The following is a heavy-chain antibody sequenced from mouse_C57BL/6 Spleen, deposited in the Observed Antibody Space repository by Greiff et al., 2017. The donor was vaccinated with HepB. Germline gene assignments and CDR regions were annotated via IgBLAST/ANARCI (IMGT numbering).Heavy chain of an antibody. CDR1: GFSLTSYG. D-gene: IGHD2-14*01. Sequence: VKLMESGPGLVQPSQSLSITCTVSGFSLTSYGVHWVRQSPGKGLEWLGVIWRGGSTDYNAAFMSRLSITKDNSKSQVFFKMNSLQADDTAIYYCAKMNIGWYFDVWGTGTTVTVSS. CDR2: IWRGGST. J-gene: IGHJ1*03. CDR3: AKMNIGWYFDV. V-gene: IGHV2-5*01.